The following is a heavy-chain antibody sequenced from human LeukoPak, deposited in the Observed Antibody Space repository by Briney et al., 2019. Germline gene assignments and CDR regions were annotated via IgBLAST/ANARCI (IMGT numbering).Heavy chain of an antibody. J-gene: IGHJ4*02. Sequence: PGGSLRLSCAASGFTFSSYSMNWVRQAPGKGLEWVSYISSSSSTIYYADSVKGRFTISRDNAKNSLYLQMNSLRAEDTAVYYCAKDLPGGAGDYWGQGTLVTVSS. CDR3: AKDLPGGAGDY. D-gene: IGHD3-16*01. CDR2: ISSSSSTI. V-gene: IGHV3-48*01. CDR1: GFTFSSYS.